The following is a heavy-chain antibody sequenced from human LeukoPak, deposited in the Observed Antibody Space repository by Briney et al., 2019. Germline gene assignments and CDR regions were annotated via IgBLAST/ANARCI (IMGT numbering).Heavy chain of an antibody. CDR3: ARENDGVP. CDR1: GYTFTVYY. CDR2: IIPGSGGT. Sequence: ASVKVSCKASGYTFTVYYIHWVRQAPGQGLEWMGRIIPGSGGTNYAQKFQGRVTMTRDTSINTAYMELSRLTSDDTAVYYCARENDGVPWGQGTLVTVSS. D-gene: IGHD1-1*01. V-gene: IGHV1-2*06. J-gene: IGHJ5*02.